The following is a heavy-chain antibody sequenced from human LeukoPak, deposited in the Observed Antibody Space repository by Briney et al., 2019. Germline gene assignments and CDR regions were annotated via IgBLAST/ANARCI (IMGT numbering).Heavy chain of an antibody. V-gene: IGHV1-69*01. CDR2: IIPIFGTA. CDR1: GGTFSSYA. CDR3: AREEAYYYYMDV. J-gene: IGHJ6*03. Sequence: SVKVSCKASGGTFSSYAISWVRQAPGQGLEWMGGIIPIFGTANYAQKFQGRVTITADESTSTAYMELSSLRSEDTAVYYCAREEAYYYYMDVWGKGTTVTVSS.